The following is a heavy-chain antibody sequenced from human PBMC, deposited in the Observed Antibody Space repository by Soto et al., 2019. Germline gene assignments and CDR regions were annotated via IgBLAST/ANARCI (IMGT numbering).Heavy chain of an antibody. CDR2: IIPIFGTA. Sequence: QVQLVQSGAEVKKPGSSVKVSCKASGGTFSNYAIGWVRQAPGQGLEWLGGIIPIFGTANYAQKFQGRVTITADESTSTAYMELSSLRSEDTAVYYCALREMATTQRSDYWGQGTLVTVAS. J-gene: IGHJ4*02. D-gene: IGHD5-12*01. CDR1: GGTFSNYA. V-gene: IGHV1-69*01. CDR3: ALREMATTQRSDY.